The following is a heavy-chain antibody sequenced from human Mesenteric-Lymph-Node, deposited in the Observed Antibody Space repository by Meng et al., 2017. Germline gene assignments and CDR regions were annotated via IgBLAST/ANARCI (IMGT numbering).Heavy chain of an antibody. CDR2: IKSDGSST. J-gene: IGHJ4*02. D-gene: IGHD3-10*01. Sequence: GESLKISFVASGFTFSSYWMHWVRQAPGKGLVWVSRIKSDGSSTSYEGSVKGRFTISRDNAKNTLYLQMNSRRAEDKAVYYCARALTYYYGSGSYNGYWGQGKLV. V-gene: IGHV3-74*01. CDR3: ARALTYYYGSGSYNGY. CDR1: GFTFSSYW.